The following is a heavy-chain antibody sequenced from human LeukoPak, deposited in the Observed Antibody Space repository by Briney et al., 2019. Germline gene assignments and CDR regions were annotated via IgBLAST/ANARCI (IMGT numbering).Heavy chain of an antibody. CDR2: VYPAGSTI. Sequence: GESLKISCKGPEYDFDNYWIGWVRQVPGRGLEWMGIVYPAGSTIHHSPSFQGRVSISADKSISTAYLQWSSLKASDTAMYYCARRRGIAAAGPLWVDYWGQGTLVTVSS. CDR3: ARRRGIAAAGPLWVDY. J-gene: IGHJ4*02. D-gene: IGHD6-13*01. V-gene: IGHV5-51*01. CDR1: EYDFDNYW.